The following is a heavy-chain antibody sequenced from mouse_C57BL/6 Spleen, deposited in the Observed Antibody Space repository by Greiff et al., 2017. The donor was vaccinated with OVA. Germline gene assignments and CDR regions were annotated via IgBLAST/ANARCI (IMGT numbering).Heavy chain of an antibody. CDR3: AVGSGCAY. J-gene: IGHJ3*01. CDR1: GYTFTSYW. V-gene: IGHV1-52*01. Sequence: VQLQQPGAELVRPGSSVKLSCKTSGYTFTSYWMHWVKQRPIQGLEWIGNIDPSDSETHYTQNFRNKATLTVDKSSSTAYMQLSSLTSEDSAVYYCAVGSGCAYWGQGTLVTVSA. CDR2: IDPSDSET. D-gene: IGHD1-1*01.